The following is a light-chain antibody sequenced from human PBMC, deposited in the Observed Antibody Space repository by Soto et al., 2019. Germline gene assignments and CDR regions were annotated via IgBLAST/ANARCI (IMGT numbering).Light chain of an antibody. V-gene: IGKV3-15*01. CDR2: GAS. CDR1: QSVSSN. J-gene: IGKJ1*01. CDR3: QQYNKWPRT. Sequence: IVMTQSPATLSVSPGERATLSCRASQSVSSNLAWYQQKPGQAPRLLIYGASTRATGVPATFSGSGSGTEFTLTISSLQSEDVAVYYCQQYNKWPRTLGQGTKVDIK.